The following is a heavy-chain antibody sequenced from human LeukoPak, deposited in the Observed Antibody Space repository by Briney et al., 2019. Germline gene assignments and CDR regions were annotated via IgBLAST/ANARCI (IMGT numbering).Heavy chain of an antibody. J-gene: IGHJ4*02. Sequence: SETLSLTCTVSGGSFSSYYWTWLRQPPGKGLEWIGYIYYSGSTDYNPSLKSRVTISVDTSKNQFSLKLSSVTAADTAAYYCARGRLAAAPYFDYWGQGTLVTVSS. CDR2: IYYSGST. V-gene: IGHV4-59*01. CDR1: GGSFSSYY. D-gene: IGHD6-13*01. CDR3: ARGRLAAAPYFDY.